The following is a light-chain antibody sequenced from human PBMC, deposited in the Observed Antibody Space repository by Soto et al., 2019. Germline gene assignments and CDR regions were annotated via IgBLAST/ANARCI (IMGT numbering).Light chain of an antibody. CDR1: SSDVGAFNY. J-gene: IGLJ1*01. V-gene: IGLV2-14*01. CDR3: CSYASGSIYV. CDR2: EVG. Sequence: QSALTQPASVSGSPGQSITISCTGTSSDVGAFNYVSWYLQYPGKAPKLMIYEVGNRPSGVSNRFSGSKSGNTASLTISGLQAEEEADYYCCSYASGSIYVFGNGTKLTVL.